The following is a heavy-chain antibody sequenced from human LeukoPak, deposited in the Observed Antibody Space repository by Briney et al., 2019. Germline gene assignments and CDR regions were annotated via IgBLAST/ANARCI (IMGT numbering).Heavy chain of an antibody. J-gene: IGHJ3*02. CDR1: GFTFDDYG. CDR2: INWNGGST. Sequence: GGSLRLSCAASGFTFDDYGMSWVRQAPGKGLEWVSGINWNGGSTGYADSVKGRFTISRDNAKNTLYLQMNSLRVEDTAVYYCERDLMVRGETGAFDIWGQGTMVTVSS. V-gene: IGHV3-20*04. CDR3: ERDLMVRGETGAFDI. D-gene: IGHD3-10*01.